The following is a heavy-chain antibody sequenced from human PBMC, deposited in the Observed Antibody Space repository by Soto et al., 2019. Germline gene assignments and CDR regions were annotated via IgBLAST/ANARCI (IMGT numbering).Heavy chain of an antibody. CDR2: IGGRGGST. J-gene: IGHJ4*02. CDR1: EFTLSSYA. V-gene: IGHV3-23*01. Sequence: PGGSLRLSFAASEFTLSSYAMSGVGQGPGKGLVWFSVIGGRGGSTYYADSVKGRFTISRDKSKNTLSLQMTSLRADDTAVYYCAKRRGAGGHFDYWGQGALVTVSS. CDR3: AKRRGAGGHFDY. D-gene: IGHD2-15*01.